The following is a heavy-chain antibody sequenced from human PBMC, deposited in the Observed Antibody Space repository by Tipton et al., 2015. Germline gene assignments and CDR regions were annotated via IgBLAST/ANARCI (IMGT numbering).Heavy chain of an antibody. CDR1: GGSVSSGSYY. V-gene: IGHV4-61*01. J-gene: IGHJ4*02. CDR3: ARLEMTTKGGLDY. CDR2: MYYSGSI. Sequence: TLSLTCTVSGGSVSSGSYYWSWIRQPPGKGLEWIGYMYYSGSINYNPSLKSRVTMSVDTSKNQFSLKLTSVTAADTAVYYCARLEMTTKGGLDYWGQGTLVTVSS. D-gene: IGHD5-24*01.